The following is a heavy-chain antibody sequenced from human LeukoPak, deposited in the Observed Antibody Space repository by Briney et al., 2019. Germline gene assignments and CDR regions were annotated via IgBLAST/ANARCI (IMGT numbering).Heavy chain of an antibody. Sequence: GEFLKISCKGSGYFFTTYCIGWVRQMPGKGLEWRVIIYPGDSDTRYSPSFQGQVTISADKPTSTAYLQWRSPKASDTAMYYCARPPLEWYDAFDIWGQGTMVTVSS. D-gene: IGHD3-3*01. J-gene: IGHJ3*02. V-gene: IGHV5-51*01. CDR3: ARPPLEWYDAFDI. CDR1: GYFFTTYC. CDR2: IYPGDSDT.